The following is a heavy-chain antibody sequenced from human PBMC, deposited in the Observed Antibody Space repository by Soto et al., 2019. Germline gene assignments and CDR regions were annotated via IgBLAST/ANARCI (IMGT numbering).Heavy chain of an antibody. Sequence: EVQLVESGGGLVQPGGSLRLSCAASGFTFSSYWMHWVRQVPGKGLVWVSRIKSDGSTTRYADSVKGRFASSRDNAKNTLYLQMNSLRAEDTAVYYCARDTMATEPFDYWGQGTLVTVSS. J-gene: IGHJ4*02. CDR1: GFTFSSYW. CDR2: IKSDGSTT. D-gene: IGHD5-12*01. CDR3: ARDTMATEPFDY. V-gene: IGHV3-74*01.